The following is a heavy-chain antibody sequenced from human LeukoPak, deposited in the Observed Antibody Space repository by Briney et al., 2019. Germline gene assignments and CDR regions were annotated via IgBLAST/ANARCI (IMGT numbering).Heavy chain of an antibody. J-gene: IGHJ3*02. CDR1: GVSISSSNW. D-gene: IGHD6-19*01. CDR2: IYHSGST. CDR3: ARSLAVAMSGAFDI. Sequence: SETLSLTCAVSGVSISSSNWWSWARQPPGKGLEWIGEIYHSGSTNYNPSLKSRVTISVDKSKNQFSLKLSSVTAADTAVYYCARSLAVAMSGAFDIWGQGTMVTVSS. V-gene: IGHV4-4*02.